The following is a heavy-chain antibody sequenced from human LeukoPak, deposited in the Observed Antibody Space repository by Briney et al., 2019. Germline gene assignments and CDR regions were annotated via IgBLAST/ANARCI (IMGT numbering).Heavy chain of an antibody. D-gene: IGHD3-22*01. V-gene: IGHV4-59*12. CDR3: ARSDSSGYLAY. CDR2: IYYSGST. Sequence: SETLSLTCTVSGGSISSYYWSWIRQPPGKGLEWIGYIYYSGSTNYNPSLKSRVTISVDRSKNQFSLKLSSVTAADTAVYYCARSDSSGYLAYWGQGTLVTVSS. CDR1: GGSISSYY. J-gene: IGHJ4*02.